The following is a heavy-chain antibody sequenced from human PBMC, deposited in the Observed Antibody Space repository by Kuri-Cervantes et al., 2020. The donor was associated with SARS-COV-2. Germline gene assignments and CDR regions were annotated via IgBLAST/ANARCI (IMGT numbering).Heavy chain of an antibody. CDR2: INPSGGST. Sequence: ASVKVSCKASGYTFTSYYMHWVRQAPGQGLEWMGIINPSGGSTSYAQKFQGRVTMTRDTSTSTVYMELSSLRSEDKAVYYCARAGYSSSWAPGAFDYWGQGTLVTVSS. V-gene: IGHV1-46*01. J-gene: IGHJ4*02. D-gene: IGHD6-13*01. CDR1: GYTFTSYY. CDR3: ARAGYSSSWAPGAFDY.